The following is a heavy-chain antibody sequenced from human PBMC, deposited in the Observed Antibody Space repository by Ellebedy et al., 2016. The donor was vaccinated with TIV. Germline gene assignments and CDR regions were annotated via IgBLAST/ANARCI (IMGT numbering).Heavy chain of an antibody. D-gene: IGHD4-17*01. Sequence: GESLKISCAASGFSFRSYWMSWVRQAPGKRLEWVANIRGDSETYYVDSVKGRFTISRDNSETSLYLQMDNVKGDDTAAYFCARRGSYGDYAVHINNWFDRWGQGTLVTVSS. V-gene: IGHV3-7*01. J-gene: IGHJ5*02. CDR3: ARRGSYGDYAVHINNWFDR. CDR2: IRGDSET. CDR1: GFSFRSYW.